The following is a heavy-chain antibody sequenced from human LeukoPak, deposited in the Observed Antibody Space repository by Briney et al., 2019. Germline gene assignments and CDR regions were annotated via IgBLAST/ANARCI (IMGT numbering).Heavy chain of an antibody. CDR2: IYYGGST. CDR1: GGSISSYY. D-gene: IGHD3-10*01. CDR3: ARDLRSGGDY. Sequence: SETLSLTCTVSGGSISSYYWSWIRQPPGKGLEWIGYIYYGGSTNYNPSLKSRVTISVDTSKNQFSLKLSSVTAADTAVYYCARDLRSGGDYWGQGTLVTVSS. J-gene: IGHJ4*02. V-gene: IGHV4-59*01.